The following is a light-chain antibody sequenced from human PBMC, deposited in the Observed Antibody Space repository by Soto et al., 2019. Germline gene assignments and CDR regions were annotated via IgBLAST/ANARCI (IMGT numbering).Light chain of an antibody. J-gene: IGLJ2*01. CDR2: SSN. Sequence: QAVVTQPPSASGTPGQRVTISCSGSSSNIGSNTVNWYQQLPGTAPKLLIYSSNQQPSGVPDRFSGSKSGTSASLAISGLQSEDEADYYCAAWDDSLNGHVVFGGGTKVTVL. CDR1: SSNIGSNT. V-gene: IGLV1-44*01. CDR3: AAWDDSLNGHVV.